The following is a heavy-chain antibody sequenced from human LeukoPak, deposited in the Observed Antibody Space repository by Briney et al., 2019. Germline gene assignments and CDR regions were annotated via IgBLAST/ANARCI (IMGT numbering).Heavy chain of an antibody. CDR3: ARSRPVVIEDNWFDP. Sequence: SVKVSCKASGGTFSSYAISWVRQAPGQGLEWMGRIIPILGIANYAQKFQGRVTITADKPTSTAYMELSSLRSDDTAVFYCARSRPVVIEDNWFDPWGQGTLVTVSS. V-gene: IGHV1-69*04. D-gene: IGHD2-21*01. CDR1: GGTFSSYA. J-gene: IGHJ5*02. CDR2: IIPILGIA.